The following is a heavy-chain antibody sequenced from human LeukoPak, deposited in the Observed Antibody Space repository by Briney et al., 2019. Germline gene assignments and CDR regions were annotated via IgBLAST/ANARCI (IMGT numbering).Heavy chain of an antibody. V-gene: IGHV4-59*08. J-gene: IGHJ5*02. D-gene: IGHD1-7*01. CDR3: ARATTTRYWFDP. Sequence: PSETLSLTWTVSGGSISSYYWSWIRQPPGKGLEWIGYIYYSGSTNYNPSLKSRVTISVDTSKNQFSLKLSSVTAADTAVYYCARATTTRYWFDPWGQGTLVTVSS. CDR2: IYYSGST. CDR1: GGSISSYY.